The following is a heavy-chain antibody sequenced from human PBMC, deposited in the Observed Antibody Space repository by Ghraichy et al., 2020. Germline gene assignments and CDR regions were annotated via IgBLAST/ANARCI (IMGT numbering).Heavy chain of an antibody. CDR3: ARGPNWNRPAGWFDP. Sequence: LSLTCTVSDASISSPGSFWGWIRQPPGKGLEWIGTIYYSGSTFYTPSLKSRVTISLDTSKNQFSLRLGSVTAADTAVYFCARGPNWNRPAGWFDPWGQGTLVTVSS. D-gene: IGHD1-20*01. J-gene: IGHJ5*02. V-gene: IGHV4-39*01. CDR2: IYYSGST. CDR1: DASISSPGSF.